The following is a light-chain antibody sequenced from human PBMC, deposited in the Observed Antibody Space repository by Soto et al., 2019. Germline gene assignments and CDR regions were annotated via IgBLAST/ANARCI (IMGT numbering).Light chain of an antibody. J-gene: IGLJ3*02. CDR3: QVWDSSSDRWV. CDR2: DDS. V-gene: IGLV3-21*02. CDR1: NIGNKS. Sequence: SSELTQPPSVSVAPGQTAMITCGGNNIGNKSVHWYQQRPGQAPVLVVYDDSDRPSGIPDRFSGSNSGNTATLIISRVEAGDVADYYCQVWDSSSDRWVFGGGTKLTVL.